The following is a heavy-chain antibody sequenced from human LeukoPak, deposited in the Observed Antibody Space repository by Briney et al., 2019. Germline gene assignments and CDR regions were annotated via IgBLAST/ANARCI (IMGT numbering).Heavy chain of an antibody. CDR1: GYSISSGYD. D-gene: IGHD3-22*01. J-gene: IGHJ4*02. CDR2: ISQSGST. CDR3: ARDNYDSSG. V-gene: IGHV4-38-2*02. Sequence: SETLSLTCTVSGYSISSGYDWGWIRQAPGKRLEWLGSISQSGSTYDNPSLKSRVTLSVDTSKNQFSLKLSSVTAADTAVYYCARDNYDSSGWGQGTLVTVSS.